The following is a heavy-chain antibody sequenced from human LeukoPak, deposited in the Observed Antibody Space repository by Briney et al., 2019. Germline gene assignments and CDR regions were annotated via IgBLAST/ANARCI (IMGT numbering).Heavy chain of an antibody. CDR2: IHYSGGIT. D-gene: IGHD5-12*01. CDR1: GGSISSYY. V-gene: IGHV4-59*08. CDR3: ARHWGGSGYDFPDAFDI. Sequence: SETLSLTCTVSGGSISSYYWSWIRQPPGKGLEWIGYIHYSGGITYYNPSLKSRVTISVDTSKNQFSLKLSSVTAADTAVYYCARHWGGSGYDFPDAFDIWGQGTMVTVSS. J-gene: IGHJ3*02.